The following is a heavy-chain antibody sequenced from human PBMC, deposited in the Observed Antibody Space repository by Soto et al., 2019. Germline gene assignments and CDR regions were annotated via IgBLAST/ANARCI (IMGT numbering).Heavy chain of an antibody. CDR2: ISAYNGNT. Sequence: ASVKVSCKASGYTFTGYGISWVRQAPGQGLEWMGWISAYNGNTNYAQKLQGRVTMTTDTSTSTAYMELRSLRSDDTAVYYCARSLGPVGANGILVDPWGQGTLVTVSS. D-gene: IGHD1-26*01. V-gene: IGHV1-18*01. CDR1: GYTFTGYG. CDR3: ARSLGPVGANGILVDP. J-gene: IGHJ5*02.